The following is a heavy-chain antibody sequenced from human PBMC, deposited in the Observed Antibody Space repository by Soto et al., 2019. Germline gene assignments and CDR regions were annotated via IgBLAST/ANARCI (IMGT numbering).Heavy chain of an antibody. J-gene: IGHJ3*02. CDR2: ISYDGSNK. D-gene: IGHD5-12*01. CDR3: AKDKSRWLQLNAFDI. CDR1: GFTFSSYG. Sequence: GGSLRLSCAASGFTFSSYGMHWVRQAPGKGLEWVAVISYDGSNKYYADSVKGRFTISRDNSKNTLYLQMNSLRAEDTAVYYCAKDKSRWLQLNAFDIWGQGTMVTVSS. V-gene: IGHV3-30*18.